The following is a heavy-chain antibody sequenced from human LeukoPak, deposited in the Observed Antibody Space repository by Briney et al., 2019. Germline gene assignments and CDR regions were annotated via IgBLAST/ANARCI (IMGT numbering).Heavy chain of an antibody. V-gene: IGHV1-69*01. D-gene: IGHD6-19*01. J-gene: IGHJ4*02. CDR2: IIPIFGTA. CDR3: ARDPLLSRGSSYAVY. Sequence: ASVKVSCKASGGTFSSYAISWVRQAPGQGLEWMGGIIPIFGTANYAQKFQGRVTITADESTSTAYMELSSLRSEDRAVYYCARDPLLSRGSSYAVYWGQGTLVTVSS. CDR1: GGTFSSYA.